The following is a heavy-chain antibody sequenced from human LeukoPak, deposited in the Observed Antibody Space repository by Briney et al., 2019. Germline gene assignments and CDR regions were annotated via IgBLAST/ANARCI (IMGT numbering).Heavy chain of an antibody. CDR2: INWSGGST. J-gene: IGHJ4*02. Sequence: GGSLTLSCTASGLALDEHGMSWVRQVPGKGLEWVSGINWSGGSTGYADPLRGRFTISRDNAKNSLYLQMDSLRAEDTALYYCARAPITSPFYFDYWGQGTLVTVSS. V-gene: IGHV3-20*04. CDR1: GLALDEHG. CDR3: ARAPITSPFYFDY. D-gene: IGHD2-2*01.